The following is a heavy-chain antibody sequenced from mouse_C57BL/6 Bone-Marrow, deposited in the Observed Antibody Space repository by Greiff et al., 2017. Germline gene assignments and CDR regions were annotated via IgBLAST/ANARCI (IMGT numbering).Heavy chain of an antibody. V-gene: IGHV1-55*01. CDR1: GYTFTSYW. Sequence: VQLQQPGAELVKPGASVKMSCKASGYTFTSYWITWVKQRPGQGLEWIGDIYPGSGSTNYNEKFKSKATLTVDTSSSTAYMQLSSLTSEDSAVYYCARGGVWSLAFAYWGQGTLVTVSA. CDR2: IYPGSGST. D-gene: IGHD2-10*02. CDR3: ARGGVWSLAFAY. J-gene: IGHJ3*01.